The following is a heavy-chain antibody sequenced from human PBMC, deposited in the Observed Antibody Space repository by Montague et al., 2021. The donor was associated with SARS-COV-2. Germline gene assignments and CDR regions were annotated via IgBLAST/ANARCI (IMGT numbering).Heavy chain of an antibody. CDR3: ARDPWRITIFGVVTRYGMDV. Sequence: SETLSLTCIVSGGSVSSGSYYWSWIRQPPGKGLEWIGYIYYSGSTNYXXXLESRVTISVDTSKNQFSLKLSSVTAADTAVYYCARDPWRITIFGVVTRYGMDVWGQGTTVTVSS. J-gene: IGHJ6*02. V-gene: IGHV4-61*01. CDR2: IYYSGST. CDR1: GGSVSSGSYY. D-gene: IGHD3-3*01.